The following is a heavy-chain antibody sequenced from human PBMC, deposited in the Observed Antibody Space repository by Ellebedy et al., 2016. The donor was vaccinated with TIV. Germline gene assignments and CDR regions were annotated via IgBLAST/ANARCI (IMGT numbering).Heavy chain of an antibody. CDR1: GFTFSSFG. Sequence: GESLKISCAASGFTFSSFGMHWVRQAPGKGLEWLAVISYDGSNKYYADSVKGRFTISRDNSKNTLFLQMNSLRAEDTAVYYCAKDPFSGGSCIDYWGQGTLATVSS. V-gene: IGHV3-30*18. D-gene: IGHD2-15*01. CDR2: ISYDGSNK. CDR3: AKDPFSGGSCIDY. J-gene: IGHJ4*02.